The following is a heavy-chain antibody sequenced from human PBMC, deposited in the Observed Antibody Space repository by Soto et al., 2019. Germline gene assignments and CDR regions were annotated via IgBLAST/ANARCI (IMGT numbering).Heavy chain of an antibody. D-gene: IGHD3-22*01. J-gene: IGHJ4*02. CDR3: ARKHSSGYYSDY. Sequence: SETLSLTCTVSGGSISSSSYYWGWIRQPPGKGLEWIGSIYYSGSTYYNPSPKSRVTISVDTSKNQFSLKLSSVTAADTAVYYCARKHSSGYYSDYWGQGTLVTVSS. CDR1: GGSISSSSYY. CDR2: IYYSGST. V-gene: IGHV4-39*01.